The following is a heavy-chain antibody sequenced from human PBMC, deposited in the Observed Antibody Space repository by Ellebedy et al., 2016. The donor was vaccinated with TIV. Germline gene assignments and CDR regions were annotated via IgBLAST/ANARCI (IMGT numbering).Heavy chain of an antibody. CDR2: IVVGSGNT. CDR3: AADRAPHFPYRGQVGIYYYYNMDV. CDR1: GFTFTGSA. D-gene: IGHD3-16*02. J-gene: IGHJ6*02. V-gene: IGHV1-58*02. Sequence: AASVKVSCKASGFTFTGSAMQWVRQARGQRLEWIGWIVVGSGNTNYAKKFQERVTITRDMSTRTAYMELGSLRSEDTAVYYCAADRAPHFPYRGQVGIYYYYNMDVWGQGTTVTVSS.